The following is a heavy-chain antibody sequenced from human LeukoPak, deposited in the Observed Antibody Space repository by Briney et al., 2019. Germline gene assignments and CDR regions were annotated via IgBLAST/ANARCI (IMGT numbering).Heavy chain of an antibody. D-gene: IGHD6-13*01. Sequence: PGGSLRLSCAASGFTFSSYAMHWVRQAPGKGLEWVAVISYDGSNKYYADSVKGRFTISRDNSKNTLYLQMNSLRAEDTAVYYCARDTGSSWYGGQPQHWGQGTLVTVSS. V-gene: IGHV3-30-3*01. CDR2: ISYDGSNK. CDR3: ARDTGSSWYGGQPQH. J-gene: IGHJ1*01. CDR1: GFTFSSYA.